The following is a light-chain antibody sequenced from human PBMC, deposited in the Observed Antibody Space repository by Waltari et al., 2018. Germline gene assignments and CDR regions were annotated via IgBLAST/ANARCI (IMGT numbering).Light chain of an antibody. J-gene: IGKJ4*01. Sequence: DIQLTQSPSFLSASVGDRVTITCRASQGISSSLVWYQQKPGKAPKALISAASTLQTGVPSRFSGSGSGTEFTLTISSLQPEDFATYYCQQVNGYPLTFGGGTKVEIK. CDR2: AAS. CDR1: QGISSS. V-gene: IGKV1-9*01. CDR3: QQVNGYPLT.